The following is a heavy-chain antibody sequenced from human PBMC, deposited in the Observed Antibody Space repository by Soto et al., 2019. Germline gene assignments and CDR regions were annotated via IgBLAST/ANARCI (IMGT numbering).Heavy chain of an antibody. CDR1: GFTFSSYS. J-gene: IGHJ6*02. CDR2: ISSSSSYI. CDR3: ASDLVGASDSYGLDV. D-gene: IGHD1-26*01. Sequence: GGSLRLSCAVSGFTFSSYSMNWVRQAPGKGLEWVSSISSSSSYIYYADSVRGRFILSRDNSKNRLYLQMNSLRAEDTAVYYCASDLVGASDSYGLDVWGQGTPVTVSS. V-gene: IGHV3-21*01.